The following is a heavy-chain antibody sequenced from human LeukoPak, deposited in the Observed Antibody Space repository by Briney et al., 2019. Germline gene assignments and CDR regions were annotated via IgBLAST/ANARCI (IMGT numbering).Heavy chain of an antibody. CDR2: IYHSGST. V-gene: IGHV4-30-2*01. J-gene: IGHJ4*02. Sequence: SETLSLTCAVSGGSISSGGSSWSWIRQPPGTGLEWIGYIYHSGSTYYNPSLKSRVTISVDRPKTQFSLKLSSVTAADTAVYYCARESGVPAAIDYWGQGTLVTVSS. D-gene: IGHD2-2*01. CDR1: GGSISSGGSS. CDR3: ARESGVPAAIDY.